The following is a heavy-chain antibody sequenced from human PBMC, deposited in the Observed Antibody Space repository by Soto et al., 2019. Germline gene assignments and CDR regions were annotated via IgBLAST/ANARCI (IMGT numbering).Heavy chain of an antibody. CDR3: ALRKTGSYFDY. CDR2: ISASGTNT. D-gene: IGHD7-27*01. CDR1: GFTFSTYA. J-gene: IGHJ4*02. V-gene: IGHV3-23*01. Sequence: PGGSLRLSCAGAGFTFSTYAMSWVRQAPGKGLEWVSAISASGTNTFYAGSMKGRFTISRDNSRNTLSLQMNSLRADDTAVYYCALRKTGSYFDYWGQGTLVTVSS.